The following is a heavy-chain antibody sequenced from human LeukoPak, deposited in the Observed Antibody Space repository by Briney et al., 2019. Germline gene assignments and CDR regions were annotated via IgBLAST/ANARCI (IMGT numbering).Heavy chain of an antibody. V-gene: IGHV4-4*02. CDR3: ARGVKSDYYDSWSGYYDWFDP. CDR1: GSSISSSKW. CDR2: INHSGST. Sequence: PSETLSLTCAVSGSSISSSKWWSWVRQPPGKGLEWIGEINHSGSTNYNPSLKSRVTISVDTSKNQFSLKLSSVTAADTAVYYCARGVKSDYYDSWSGYYDWFDPWGQGTLVTVSS. D-gene: IGHD3-3*01. J-gene: IGHJ5*02.